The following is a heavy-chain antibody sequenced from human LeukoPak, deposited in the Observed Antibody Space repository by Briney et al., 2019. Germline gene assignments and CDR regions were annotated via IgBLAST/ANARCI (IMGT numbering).Heavy chain of an antibody. J-gene: IGHJ3*02. Sequence: SETLSLTCTVSGGSISTYYWSWIRQPPGKGLEYIGYIYYTGRTSYNPSLKSRVTISVDTSKNQFSLKLNSVTAADTAVYYCARGWCFGGSCYYDASDIWGQGTVVTVSS. CDR2: IYYTGRT. V-gene: IGHV4-59*01. D-gene: IGHD2-15*01. CDR1: GGSISTYY. CDR3: ARGWCFGGSCYYDASDI.